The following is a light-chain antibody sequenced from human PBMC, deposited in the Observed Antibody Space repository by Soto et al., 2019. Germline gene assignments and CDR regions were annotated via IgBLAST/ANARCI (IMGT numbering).Light chain of an antibody. CDR3: SSYRVGGSDV. J-gene: IGLJ1*01. V-gene: IGLV2-14*03. Sequence: QSVLTQPASVSGSPGQSITISCSGTSSDVGRHNAVSWYQQHPGKVPQLMIYDVSIRPSGISDRLSASKSGNMASLTISGLQAEDEADYYCSSYRVGGSDVFGTGTKLTVL. CDR2: DVS. CDR1: SSDVGRHNA.